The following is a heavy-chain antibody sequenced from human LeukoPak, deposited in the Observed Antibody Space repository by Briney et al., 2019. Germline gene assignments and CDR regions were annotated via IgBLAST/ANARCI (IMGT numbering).Heavy chain of an antibody. J-gene: IGHJ4*02. Sequence: PGRPLSLSCAASGFTFSSYGMHWVRQAPGKGLEWVAIISYDGSNNFYADSVKGRFTISRDNSKNTLYLQMNSLRAEDTAVYYCAKDVRMTAIRGFDYWGQGTLVTVSS. D-gene: IGHD2-21*02. CDR2: ISYDGSNN. V-gene: IGHV3-30*18. CDR3: AKDVRMTAIRGFDY. CDR1: GFTFSSYG.